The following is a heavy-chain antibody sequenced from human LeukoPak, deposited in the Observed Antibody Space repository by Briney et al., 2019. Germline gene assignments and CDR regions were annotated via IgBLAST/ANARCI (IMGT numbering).Heavy chain of an antibody. CDR1: GFTFSGSA. Sequence: GGSLRLSCAASGFTFSGSAIHWVRQASGKGLEWVANIKQDGSEKYYVDSVKGRFTISRDNAKNSLYLQMNSLRAEDTAVYYCARDRVTMVRGVNYYFDYWGQGTLVTVSS. J-gene: IGHJ4*02. CDR3: ARDRVTMVRGVNYYFDY. V-gene: IGHV3-7*05. CDR2: IKQDGSEK. D-gene: IGHD3-10*01.